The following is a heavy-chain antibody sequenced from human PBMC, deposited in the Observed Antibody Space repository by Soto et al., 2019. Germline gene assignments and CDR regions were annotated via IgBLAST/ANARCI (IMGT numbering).Heavy chain of an antibody. D-gene: IGHD6-13*01. CDR2: INAANGDT. CDR1: GYTFTSYG. V-gene: IGHV1-3*01. Sequence: ASVKVSCKASGYTFTSYGIHWVRQDPGQSLEWMGWINAANGDTKYSPKFQGRVTITRDTSASTAYMELSSLRSENTAVYYCVRRHVSATGIDWFDPWGQGTLVTVSS. J-gene: IGHJ5*02. CDR3: VRRHVSATGIDWFDP.